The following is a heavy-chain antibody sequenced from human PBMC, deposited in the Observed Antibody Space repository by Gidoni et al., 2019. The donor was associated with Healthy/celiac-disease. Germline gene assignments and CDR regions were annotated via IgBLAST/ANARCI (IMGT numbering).Heavy chain of an antibody. CDR2: IYYSGST. CDR3: ARVEGYCSGGSCYSGWFDP. V-gene: IGHV4-30-4*07. CDR1: GGSISSGGYS. J-gene: IGHJ5*02. D-gene: IGHD2-15*01. Sequence: QVQLQESGPGLVKPSQTLSLTCAVSGGSISSGGYSWSWIRQPPGKGLEWIGYIYYSGSTYYNPSLKSRVTISVDTSKNQFSLKLSSVTAADTAVYYCARVEGYCSGGSCYSGWFDPWGQGTLVTVSS.